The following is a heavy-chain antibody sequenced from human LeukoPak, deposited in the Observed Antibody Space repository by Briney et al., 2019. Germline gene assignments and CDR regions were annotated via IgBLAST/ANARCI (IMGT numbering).Heavy chain of an antibody. D-gene: IGHD3-22*01. CDR3: ARGSYYDSSGYYYYAVY. Sequence: ASVKVSCKASGGTFSSNAISWVRQAPGQGLEWMGIINPSGGSTSYAQKFQGRVTMTRDTSTSTVYMELSSLRSEDTAVYYCARGSYYDSSGYYYYAVYWGQGTLVTVSS. J-gene: IGHJ4*02. CDR1: GGTFSSNA. V-gene: IGHV1-46*01. CDR2: INPSGGST.